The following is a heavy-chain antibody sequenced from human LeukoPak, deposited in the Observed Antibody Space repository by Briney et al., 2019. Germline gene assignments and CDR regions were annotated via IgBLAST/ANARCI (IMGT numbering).Heavy chain of an antibody. V-gene: IGHV4-39*01. CDR2: ISYNGRT. Sequence: SETLSLTCTVSGGSISISSYYWGCNRQPPGRGLEWIGRISYNGRTYSSPSLKSRVTISVNTSKTQFSIKLTSLTATDTAVYYRARVWYYYDRSGYNFWRLSALDIWGQGTMVTVSS. CDR3: ARVWYYYDRSGYNFWRLSALDI. J-gene: IGHJ3*02. CDR1: GGSISISSYY. D-gene: IGHD3-22*01.